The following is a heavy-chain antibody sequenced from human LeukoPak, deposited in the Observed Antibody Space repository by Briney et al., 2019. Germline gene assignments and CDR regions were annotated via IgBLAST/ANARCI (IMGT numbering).Heavy chain of an antibody. J-gene: IGHJ4*02. D-gene: IGHD5-12*01. Sequence: GGSLRLSCAASGFTFSIYGMHWVRQAPGKGLEWVAFIRYDGSNKYYADSVKGRFTISRDNSKNTLYLQMNSLRAEDTAVYYCAKLVEWLREGPDGFDYWGQGTLVTVSS. CDR1: GFTFSIYG. CDR3: AKLVEWLREGPDGFDY. CDR2: IRYDGSNK. V-gene: IGHV3-30*02.